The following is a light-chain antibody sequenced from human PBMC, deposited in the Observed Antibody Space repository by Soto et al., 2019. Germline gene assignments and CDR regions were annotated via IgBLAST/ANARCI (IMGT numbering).Light chain of an antibody. CDR3: ATWDDSLNGRV. CDR1: SSNIGTNT. V-gene: IGLV1-44*01. J-gene: IGLJ2*01. Sequence: QSVLTQPPSASGTPGQRVTLSCSGSSSNIGTNTVNWYQQLPGAAPKLLLSDDYDRSSGVADRFSASKSGTSASLAISGLQSEDDADYYCATWDDSLNGRVFGGGTKLTVL. CDR2: DDY.